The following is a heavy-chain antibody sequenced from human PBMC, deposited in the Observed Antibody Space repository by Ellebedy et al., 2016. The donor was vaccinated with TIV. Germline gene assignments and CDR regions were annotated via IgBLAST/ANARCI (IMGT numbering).Heavy chain of an antibody. CDR1: GASISPYY. J-gene: IGHJ4*02. Sequence: SETLSLXXTVSGASISPYYWSWIRQPPGKGLEWIGYIHYSGSTKYNPSLKSRVFISVDTSKNQFSLKLSSVTAADTAVYYCARDFGGESIWGQGTLVTVSS. CDR3: ARDFGGESI. V-gene: IGHV4-59*08. D-gene: IGHD2-21*01. CDR2: IHYSGST.